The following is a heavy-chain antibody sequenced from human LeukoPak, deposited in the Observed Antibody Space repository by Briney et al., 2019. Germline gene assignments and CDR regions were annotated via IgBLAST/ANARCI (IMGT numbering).Heavy chain of an antibody. J-gene: IGHJ4*02. CDR3: ARLPMAVTPHVDY. CDR1: GGSLTSYY. Sequence: SETLSLTCTVSGGSLTSYYRSWTRQSPGKGLEWIGFMYYSGATNYNPSLKSRVTISLGMSKNQFSLKLSSVTAADTAVYYCARLPMAVTPHVDYWGQGTLVTVSS. CDR2: MYYSGAT. D-gene: IGHD2-21*02. V-gene: IGHV4-59*01.